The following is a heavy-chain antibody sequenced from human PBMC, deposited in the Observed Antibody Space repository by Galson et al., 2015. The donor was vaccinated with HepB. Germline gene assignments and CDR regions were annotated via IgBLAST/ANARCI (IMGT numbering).Heavy chain of an antibody. Sequence: QSGAEVKKPGESLKISCQGSGYSFTNYWIGRVRQMPGKGLEWMGIIYPGDSYSRYSPSFQGQVTISADKSISTAYLQWSSLKASDTAIYYCARRGSSDWFVDHWGQGTLVTVSS. V-gene: IGHV5-51*01. CDR3: ARRGSSDWFVDH. D-gene: IGHD6-19*01. J-gene: IGHJ5*02. CDR2: IYPGDSYS. CDR1: GYSFTNYW.